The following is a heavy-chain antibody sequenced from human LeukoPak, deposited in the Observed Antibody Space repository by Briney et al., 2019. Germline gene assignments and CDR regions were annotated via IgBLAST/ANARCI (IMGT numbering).Heavy chain of an antibody. CDR3: ASDSDSNFVGSFDI. CDR1: GSTFSSYS. Sequence: GGSLRLSCAASGSTFSSYSMNWVRQAPGKGLEWVSSISRSSTYIYFADSVKGRFTISRDNAKNSLYMQMNSLRVEDTAVYYCASDSDSNFVGSFDIWGQGTMVTVSS. D-gene: IGHD3-3*01. J-gene: IGHJ3*02. V-gene: IGHV3-21*01. CDR2: ISRSSTYI.